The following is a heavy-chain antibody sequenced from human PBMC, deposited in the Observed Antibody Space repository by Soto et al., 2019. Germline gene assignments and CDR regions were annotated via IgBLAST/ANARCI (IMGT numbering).Heavy chain of an antibody. CDR1: GFTFSTYG. J-gene: IGHJ3*02. Sequence: QVQLVESGGGVVQPGRSLRLSCAASGFTFSTYGMYWVRQAPVSGLEWVAVISDDGSDRYYADSVKGRFSISRDNSKNTLYLQMNSLRAEDTALYYCAKDKTHACDIWGQGTMVTVSA. CDR2: ISDDGSDR. CDR3: AKDKTHACDI. V-gene: IGHV3-30*18.